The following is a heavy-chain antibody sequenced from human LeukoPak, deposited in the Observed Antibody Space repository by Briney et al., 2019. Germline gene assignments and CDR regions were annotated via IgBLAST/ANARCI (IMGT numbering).Heavy chain of an antibody. CDR2: INWNGGST. CDR3: ARGGRNWGIYYFDY. CDR1: GFTFDDYG. V-gene: IGHV3-20*04. Sequence: GGSLRLSCAASGFTFDDYGMSWVRQAPGKGLEWVSGINWNGGSTGYADSVKGRFTISRDNAKNSLYLQMNSLRAEDTALYYCARGGRNWGIYYFDYWGQGTLVTVPS. D-gene: IGHD7-27*01. J-gene: IGHJ4*02.